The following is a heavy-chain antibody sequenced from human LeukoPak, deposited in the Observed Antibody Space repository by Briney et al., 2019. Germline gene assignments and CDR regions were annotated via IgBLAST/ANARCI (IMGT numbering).Heavy chain of an antibody. V-gene: IGHV3-49*04. D-gene: IGHD5-18*01. Sequence: GRSLRLSCSTSGFTFGDHAMSWVRQAPGKGLEWVGFIRSKAYRGTTEYAPSVRGRFSISGDDSNSIAYLQMNTLQTEDTAVYYCARGPIQLWIHNAMDVWGQGTTVTVSS. J-gene: IGHJ6*02. CDR3: ARGPIQLWIHNAMDV. CDR2: IRSKAYRGTT. CDR1: GFTFGDHA.